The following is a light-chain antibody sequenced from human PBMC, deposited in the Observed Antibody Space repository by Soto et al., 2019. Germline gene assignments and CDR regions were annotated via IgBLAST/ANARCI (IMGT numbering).Light chain of an antibody. V-gene: IGKV3-11*01. CDR2: DTF. CDR3: QHRADRPPWA. Sequence: EIVLTQSPATLSLSPGERATLSCRASETFNKYLAWYQQRPGQPPRLLIYDTFNRATGVPARFSGSGSGTDFTLTISSLEPEDSAVYYCQHRADRPPWAFGQGTKVEI. J-gene: IGKJ1*01. CDR1: ETFNKY.